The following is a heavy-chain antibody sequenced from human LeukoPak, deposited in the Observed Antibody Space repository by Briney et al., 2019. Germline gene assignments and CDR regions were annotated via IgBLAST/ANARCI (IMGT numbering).Heavy chain of an antibody. J-gene: IGHJ4*02. CDR1: GASIITVGYS. Sequence: PSEALSLTCVVSGASIITVGYSGSWIRQPPGKGLEWIGYIFPTGSTSYNPSLKSRLTTSLDRSNTQFSLRLSLVTAADTAVYYCARMAGRTVDHWGQGTLVTASS. D-gene: IGHD1-1*01. CDR2: IFPTGST. V-gene: IGHV4-30-2*01. CDR3: ARMAGRTVDH.